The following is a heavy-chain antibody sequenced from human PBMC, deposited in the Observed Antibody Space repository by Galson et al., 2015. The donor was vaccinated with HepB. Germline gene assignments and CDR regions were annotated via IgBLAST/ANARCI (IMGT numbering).Heavy chain of an antibody. J-gene: IGHJ6*02. V-gene: IGHV3-30*18. CDR1: GFTFSSYA. D-gene: IGHD6-13*01. CDR3: AKEVTGRQLEAAPIFYLYYGMDV. CDR2: ISYDGNYQ. Sequence: SLRLSCAASGFTFSSYAMHWVRQAPGKGLEWVAVISYDGNYQYYAESVKGRFTISRDNSKNTLHLQNLSLRPEDTAVYYCAKEVTGRQLEAAPIFYLYYGMDVWGQGATVTVSS.